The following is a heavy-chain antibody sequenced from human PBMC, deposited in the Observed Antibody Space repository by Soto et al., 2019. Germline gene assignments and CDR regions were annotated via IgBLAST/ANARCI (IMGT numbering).Heavy chain of an antibody. V-gene: IGHV1-18*01. Sequence: QVQLVQSGAEVKKPGASVKVSCKASGYTFTSYGISWVRQAPGHGLEWRGWISAYNGNTNYAQKGQGRVTMTTGTXXSTAFRELRGLRSDATAVDYCARDKGDGSGSYYGYWGQGTLVTVST. CDR2: ISAYNGNT. CDR3: ARDKGDGSGSYYGY. J-gene: IGHJ1*01. D-gene: IGHD3-10*01. CDR1: GYTFTSYG.